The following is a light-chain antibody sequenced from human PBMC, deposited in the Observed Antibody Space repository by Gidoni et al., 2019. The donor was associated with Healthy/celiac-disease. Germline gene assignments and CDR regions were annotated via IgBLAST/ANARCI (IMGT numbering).Light chain of an antibody. J-gene: IGKJ2*01. CDR1: QSLLYSNGYNS. CDR3: MQALQTPIYT. Sequence: IVLTQSPLSLPVTPGEPASISCRSSQSLLYSNGYNSLDVYLQKPGQSQQLLIYLGSNRASGVPDRFSGSVSGTDFTLKISRVVAEDVGVYYCMQALQTPIYTFGQGTRLEIK. V-gene: IGKV2-28*01. CDR2: LGS.